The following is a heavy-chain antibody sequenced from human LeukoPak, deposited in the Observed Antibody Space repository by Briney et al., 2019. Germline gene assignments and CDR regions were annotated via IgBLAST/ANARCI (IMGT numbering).Heavy chain of an antibody. Sequence: GGSLRLSCAASGFTFSSYSMNWVRQAPGKGLEWVSYISSSSSTIYYADSVKGRFTISRDNAKNSLYLQMNSLRAEDTAVNYCARERRRLDVWGQGTTVTVSS. CDR1: GFTFSSYS. J-gene: IGHJ6*02. CDR2: ISSSSSTI. V-gene: IGHV3-48*04. CDR3: ARERRRLDV.